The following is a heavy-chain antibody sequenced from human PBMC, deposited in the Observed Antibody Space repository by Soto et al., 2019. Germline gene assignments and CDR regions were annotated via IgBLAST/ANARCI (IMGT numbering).Heavy chain of an antibody. CDR3: ARDADAWKGYCSGGSCLSIDY. J-gene: IGHJ4*02. Sequence: QVQLVQSGAEVKKPGSSVKVSCKASGGTFSSYAISWVRQAPGQGLEWMGGIIPIFGTANYAQKFQGRVTNTADKSTSTAYMELSSLRSEDTAVYYCARDADAWKGYCSGGSCLSIDYWGQGTLVTVSS. CDR1: GGTFSSYA. CDR2: IIPIFGTA. D-gene: IGHD2-15*01. V-gene: IGHV1-69*06.